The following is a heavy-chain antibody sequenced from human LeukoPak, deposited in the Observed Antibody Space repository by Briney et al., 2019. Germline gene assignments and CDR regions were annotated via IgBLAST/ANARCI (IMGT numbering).Heavy chain of an antibody. J-gene: IGHJ4*02. CDR1: RFTFSSYA. V-gene: IGHV3-21*01. Sequence: GGSLRLSCAASRFTFSSYAMTWVRQAPGKGLEWVSSISSSSSYIYYADSVKGRFTISRDNAKNSLYLQMNSLRAEDTAVYYCARGRVAAAGIFDYWGQGTLVTVSS. CDR2: ISSSSSYI. CDR3: ARGRVAAAGIFDY. D-gene: IGHD6-13*01.